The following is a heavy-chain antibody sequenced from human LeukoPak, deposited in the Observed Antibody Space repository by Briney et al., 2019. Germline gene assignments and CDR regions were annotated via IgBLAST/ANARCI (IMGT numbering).Heavy chain of an antibody. CDR2: ISGSSDYI. V-gene: IGHV3-21*01. CDR3: AKDPTAGGYGDYDYFDY. J-gene: IGHJ4*02. Sequence: GGSLRLSCAASGFTCSSYSINWVRQAPGKGLEWVLSISGSSDYIYYAASVKGRFTISRDNAKNSLYLQMNSLRAEDTAVYYCAKDPTAGGYGDYDYFDYWGQGTLVTVSS. D-gene: IGHD4-17*01. CDR1: GFTCSSYS.